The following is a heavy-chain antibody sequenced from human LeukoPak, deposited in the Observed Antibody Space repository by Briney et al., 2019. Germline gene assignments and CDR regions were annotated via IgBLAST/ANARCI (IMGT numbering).Heavy chain of an antibody. CDR3: AKYYRGIFGGFDY. D-gene: IGHD3-3*01. J-gene: IGHJ4*02. Sequence: GGSLRLSCAASGFTFSSYWMHWVRQAPGKGLVWVSRINSDGSSTSYADSVKGRFTISRDNAKNTLYLQMNSLRAEDTAVYYCAKYYRGIFGGFDYWGQGTLVTVSS. CDR2: INSDGSST. V-gene: IGHV3-74*01. CDR1: GFTFSSYW.